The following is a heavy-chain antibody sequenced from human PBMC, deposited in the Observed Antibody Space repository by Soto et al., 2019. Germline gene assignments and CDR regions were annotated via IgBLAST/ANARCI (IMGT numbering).Heavy chain of an antibody. Sequence: QVQLVQSGAEVKKPGASVKVSCKASGYTFTSYAMHWVRQAPGQRLGWMGWINAGNGNTKYSQKFQGRVTITRDTSASTADMELSSLRSEDTAVYYCARKIGLNNWFDPWGQGTLVTVSS. D-gene: IGHD3-22*01. V-gene: IGHV1-3*01. J-gene: IGHJ5*02. CDR3: ARKIGLNNWFDP. CDR2: INAGNGNT. CDR1: GYTFTSYA.